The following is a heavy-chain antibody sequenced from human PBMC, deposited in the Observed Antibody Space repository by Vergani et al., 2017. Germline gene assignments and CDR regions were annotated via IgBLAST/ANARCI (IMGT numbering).Heavy chain of an antibody. J-gene: IGHJ6*03. Sequence: EVQLVETGGGLIQPGGSLRLSCAASGFTVSSNYMSWVRQAPGKGLEWVSVIYSGGSTYYADSVKGRFTISRDNSKNTLYLQMNSLRAEDTAVYYCAGVGSGYDRYYYYYYMDVWGKGATVTVSS. D-gene: IGHD5-12*01. CDR2: IYSGGST. CDR1: GFTVSSNY. V-gene: IGHV3-53*02. CDR3: AGVGSGYDRYYYYYYMDV.